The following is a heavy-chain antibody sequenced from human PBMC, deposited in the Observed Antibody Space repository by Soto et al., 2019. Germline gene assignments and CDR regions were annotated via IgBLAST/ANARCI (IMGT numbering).Heavy chain of an antibody. V-gene: IGHV3-30-3*01. D-gene: IGHD3-3*01. Sequence: QPGGSLRLSCAASGFTFSSYAMHWVRQAPGKGLEWVAVISYDGSNKYYADSVKGRFTISRDNSKNTLYLQMNSLRAEDTAVYYCARERITIFSHAFDIWGQGTMVTVSS. CDR3: ARERITIFSHAFDI. J-gene: IGHJ3*02. CDR2: ISYDGSNK. CDR1: GFTFSSYA.